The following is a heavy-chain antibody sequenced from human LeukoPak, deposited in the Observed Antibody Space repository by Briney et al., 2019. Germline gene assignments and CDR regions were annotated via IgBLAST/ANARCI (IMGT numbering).Heavy chain of an antibody. J-gene: IGHJ4*02. CDR1: GFTFNSYV. CDR3: ARRLIVATIDY. CDR2: IYYSGST. D-gene: IGHD5-12*01. V-gene: IGHV4-39*01. Sequence: GSLRLSCAASGFTFNSYVMSWIRQPPGKGLEWIGSIYYSGSTYYNPSLKSRVTISVDTSKNQFSLRLSSVTAADTAVYYCARRLIVATIDYWGQGTLVTVSS.